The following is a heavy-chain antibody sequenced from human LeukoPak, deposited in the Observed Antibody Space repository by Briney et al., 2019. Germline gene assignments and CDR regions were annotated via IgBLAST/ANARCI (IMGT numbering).Heavy chain of an antibody. J-gene: IGHJ4*02. CDR2: IYTSGST. D-gene: IGHD3-3*01. V-gene: IGHV4-4*07. CDR3: ARSSDFWSGYYPFDY. CDR1: GGSISSYY. Sequence: SETLSLTCTVSGGSISSYYWSWIRQPAGKGLEWIGRIYTSGSTNYNPSLKSRVTMSVDTSKNQFSLKLSSVTAADAAVYYCARSSDFWSGYYPFDYWGQGTLVTVSS.